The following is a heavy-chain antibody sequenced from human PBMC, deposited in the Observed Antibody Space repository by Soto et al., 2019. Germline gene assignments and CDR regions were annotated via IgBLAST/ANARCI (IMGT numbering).Heavy chain of an antibody. J-gene: IGHJ6*02. Sequence: PGGSLRLSCKASGFIFSGSAMHWVRQASGRGLEWIGRISSKTKKYATVYAASVEGRFTMSRDDSENTAFLQMSSLKTEDTAVYYCGRHRPTGIFEDIVPAGSYTCGQGTTVTV. D-gene: IGHD3-3*01. V-gene: IGHV3-73*01. CDR1: GFIFSGSA. CDR3: GRHRPTGIFEDIVPAGSYT. CDR2: ISSKTKKYAT.